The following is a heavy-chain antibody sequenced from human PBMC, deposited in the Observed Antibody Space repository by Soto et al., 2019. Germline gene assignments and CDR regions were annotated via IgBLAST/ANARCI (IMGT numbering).Heavy chain of an antibody. Sequence: QVQLVQSRDEVKKPGASVKVSCKASGYIFVNYGIAWVRQAPGQRLEWMGWISPYTGNTHSATTVQGRLTMTTDTATSTAYMDLGSLTSDDTAVYYCVMVDNYVTPTPQDVWGQGTTVTVSS. CDR3: VMVDNYVTPTPQDV. CDR2: ISPYTGNT. CDR1: GYIFVNYG. J-gene: IGHJ6*02. D-gene: IGHD3-16*01. V-gene: IGHV1-18*01.